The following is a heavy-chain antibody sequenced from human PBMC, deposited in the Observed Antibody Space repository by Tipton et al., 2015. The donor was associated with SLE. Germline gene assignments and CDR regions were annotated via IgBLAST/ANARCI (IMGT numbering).Heavy chain of an antibody. CDR2: ISGSGGST. V-gene: IGHV3-23*01. J-gene: IGHJ4*02. CDR3: AKGVRYLRDYFDY. Sequence: SLRLSCAASGFTFSSYAMSWVRQAPGKGLEWVSAISGSGGSTYYADSVKGRFTISRDNSKNTLYLQMNSLRAEDTAVYYCAKGVRYLRDYFDYWGQGTLVTVSS. CDR1: GFTFSSYA. D-gene: IGHD3-9*01.